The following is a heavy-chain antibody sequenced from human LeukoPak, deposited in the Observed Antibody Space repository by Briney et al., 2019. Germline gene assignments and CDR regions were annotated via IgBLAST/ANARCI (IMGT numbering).Heavy chain of an antibody. CDR1: GFTFSSYE. J-gene: IGHJ6*02. V-gene: IGHV3-48*03. CDR2: ISSSGSTI. D-gene: IGHD3-10*01. CDR3: ARDSVRGVIPYYYGMDV. Sequence: PGGSLRLSCAASGFTFSSYEMNWVRQAPGKGLEWVSYISSSGSTIYYADSVKGRFTISRDNAKNSLYLQMNSLRAEDTAVYYCARDSVRGVIPYYYGMDVWGQGTTVTVSS.